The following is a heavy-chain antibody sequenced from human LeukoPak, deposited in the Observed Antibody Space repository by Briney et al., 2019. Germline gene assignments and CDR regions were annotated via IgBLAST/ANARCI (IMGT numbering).Heavy chain of an antibody. V-gene: IGHV4-59*12. CDR3: ARAGGGTYYFDF. Sequence: SETLSLTCTVSGGSISSYYWSWIRQPPGKGLEWIGYIYYSGSTNYNPSLKSRVTISLDKSKNQFSLKLTSVTAADTALYFCARAGGGTYYFDFWGRGTLVTVSS. CDR1: GGSISSYY. CDR2: IYYSGST. J-gene: IGHJ4*02. D-gene: IGHD1-26*01.